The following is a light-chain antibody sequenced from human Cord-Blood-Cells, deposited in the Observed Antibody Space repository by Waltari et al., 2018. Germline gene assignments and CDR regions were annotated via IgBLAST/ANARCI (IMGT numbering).Light chain of an antibody. Sequence: QSALTQPASVSGSPGQSITISCTGTSSDVGSYNLVSWYQQHPGKAPKLMIYEVSKRPVGVSNRFACSKSGNTASLTISGLQAEDEADYYCCSYAGSSTWVFGGGTKLTVL. CDR2: EVS. CDR1: SSDVGSYNL. CDR3: CSYAGSSTWV. V-gene: IGLV2-23*02. J-gene: IGLJ3*02.